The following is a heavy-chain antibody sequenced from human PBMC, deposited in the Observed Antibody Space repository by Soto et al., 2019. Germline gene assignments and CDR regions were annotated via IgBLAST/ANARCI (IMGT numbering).Heavy chain of an antibody. CDR3: ARAPTYYYDSSGYGAFDI. J-gene: IGHJ3*02. CDR2: ISAYNGNT. CDR1: GYTFTSYG. D-gene: IGHD3-22*01. V-gene: IGHV1-18*01. Sequence: ASVKVSCKASGYTFTSYGSSWVRQAPGQGLEWMGWISAYNGNTNYAQKLQGRVTMTTDTSTSTAYMELRSLRSDDTAVYYCARAPTYYYDSSGYGAFDIWGQGTMVTVSS.